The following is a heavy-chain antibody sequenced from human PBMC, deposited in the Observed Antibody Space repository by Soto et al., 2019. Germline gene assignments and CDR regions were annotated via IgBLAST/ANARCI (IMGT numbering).Heavy chain of an antibody. CDR2: ISGSGGST. CDR3: AKEGDLIGYNYGSCFDY. D-gene: IGHD5-18*01. J-gene: IGHJ4*02. V-gene: IGHV3-23*01. Sequence: GGSLRLSCAASGFTFSGYAMNWVRQAPGEGLEWVSAISGSGGSTYYADSVKGRFTISRDNSKNTLYLQMNSLRAEDTAVYYCAKEGDLIGYNYGSCFDYWGQGTLVTVSS. CDR1: GFTFSGYA.